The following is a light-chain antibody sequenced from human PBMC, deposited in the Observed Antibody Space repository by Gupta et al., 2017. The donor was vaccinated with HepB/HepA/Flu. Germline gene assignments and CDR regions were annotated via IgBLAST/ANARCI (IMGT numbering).Light chain of an antibody. J-gene: IGKJ1*01. V-gene: IGKV1D-8*01. CDR1: QGMSSY. CDR2: AAS. CDR3: KQYQKIPRT. Sequence: VIWLTQSPSLLSASTVDRVTPSCRMRQGMSSYLAWYQQKPGKAPELLIYAASTLQSGVPSRFSGRGSGTDFNLNISYQQSEDFGTYYCKQYQKIPRTFGQGTKVEIK.